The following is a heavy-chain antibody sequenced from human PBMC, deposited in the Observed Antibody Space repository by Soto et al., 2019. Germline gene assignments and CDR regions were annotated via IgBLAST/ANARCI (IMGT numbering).Heavy chain of an antibody. V-gene: IGHV4-39*01. CDR3: ARPGYSYGPFDY. J-gene: IGHJ4*02. CDR1: GGSISSSSYY. Sequence: QLQLQESGPGLVKPSETLSLTCTVSGGSISSSSYYWGWIRQPPGKGLEWIGSIYYSGSTYYNPSLKSRVTISVDTSKNQFSLKLSSVTAADTAVYYCARPGYSYGPFDYWGQGTLVTVSS. D-gene: IGHD5-18*01. CDR2: IYYSGST.